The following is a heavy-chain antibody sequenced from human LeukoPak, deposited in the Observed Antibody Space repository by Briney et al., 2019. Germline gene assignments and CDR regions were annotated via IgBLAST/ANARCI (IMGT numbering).Heavy chain of an antibody. V-gene: IGHV1-46*01. D-gene: IGHD2-2*01. CDR2: INPSGGTT. CDR1: GYTFTSNF. J-gene: IGHJ6*03. CDR3: ARDGCYSSTSCYFGDNYYYYMDV. Sequence: ASVKVSCKKSGYTFTSNFMHWVRQAPGQGLEWMGIINPSGGTTSYAQKFQGRLTMTRDMSTSTVYMELSSLRSEDTAVYYCARDGCYSSTSCYFGDNYYYYMDVWGKGTTVTVSS.